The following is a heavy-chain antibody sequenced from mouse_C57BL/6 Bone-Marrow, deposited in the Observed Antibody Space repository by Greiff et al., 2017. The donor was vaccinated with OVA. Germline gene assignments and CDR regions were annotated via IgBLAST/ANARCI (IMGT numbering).Heavy chain of an antibody. J-gene: IGHJ4*01. Sequence: VQLQQPGAELVRPGSSVKLSCKASGYTFTSYWMAWVKQRPGQGLEWIGNIYPSDSETHYTQKFKDKATLTVDKSSSISYIQLSRLTSENSADYYCARDYSCYAMDYWGQGTSVTVSS. CDR1: GYTFTSYW. CDR3: ARDYSCYAMDY. CDR2: IYPSDSET. V-gene: IGHV1-61*01. D-gene: IGHD2-13*01.